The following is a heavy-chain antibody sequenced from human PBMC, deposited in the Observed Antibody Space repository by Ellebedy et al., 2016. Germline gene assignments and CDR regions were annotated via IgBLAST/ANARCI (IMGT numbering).Heavy chain of an antibody. Sequence: GGSLRLSCAASGFRFNLFAMSWVRQAPGKGLEWVSAVSGSGASTYYTDSAKGRFTISRDNSKNTLYLQMNNLRADDTATYYCAKEGGIAVASAEYFDSWGQGTLVTVSS. CDR1: GFRFNLFA. J-gene: IGHJ4*02. CDR2: VSGSGAST. D-gene: IGHD6-19*01. V-gene: IGHV3-23*01. CDR3: AKEGGIAVASAEYFDS.